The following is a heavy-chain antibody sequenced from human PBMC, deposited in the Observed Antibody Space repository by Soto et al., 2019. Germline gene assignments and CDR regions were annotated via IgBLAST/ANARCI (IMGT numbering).Heavy chain of an antibody. CDR3: AKNRGSGSVYYYDADV. Sequence: EVPVLESGGGLVEPGGSLRLSCVGSGFTFNNFAMSWVRQVPGKGLEWVSIIRGSGGTTFYADSVKGRFTISRDNSKNTLYLQMNSLRAEDTALYYCAKNRGSGSVYYYDADVWGQGTTVTVS. J-gene: IGHJ6*03. V-gene: IGHV3-23*01. D-gene: IGHD3-10*01. CDR1: GFTFNNFA. CDR2: IRGSGGTT.